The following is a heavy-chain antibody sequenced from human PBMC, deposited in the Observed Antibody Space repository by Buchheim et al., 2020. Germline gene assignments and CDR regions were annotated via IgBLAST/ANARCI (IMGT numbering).Heavy chain of an antibody. D-gene: IGHD3-22*01. V-gene: IGHV4-4*02. CDR3: ARAMIVVSNWFDP. CDR1: GGSISGSDW. J-gene: IGHJ5*02. CDR2: ISSGGRS. Sequence: QVQLQESGPGLVKPSETLSLTCAVSGGSISGSDWWSWVRQPPGKGLEWVGEISSGGRSNYNPSLKSRVTISIDKARNQLSLKLTSVTAADTAVYYCARAMIVVSNWFDPWGQGTL.